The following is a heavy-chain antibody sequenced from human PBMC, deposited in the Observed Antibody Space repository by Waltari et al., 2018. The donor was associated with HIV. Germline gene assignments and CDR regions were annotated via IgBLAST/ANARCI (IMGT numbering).Heavy chain of an antibody. CDR2: NCPGDSDT. Sequence: EVQLVQSGAEVKKPGESLQISCTGSGYSFTSYWIGWVRQMPGKGLEWMGINCPGDSDTRYSPSFQGQVTISADKSISTAYLQWSCLKASVTAMYYCARSKLSGSDAFDIWGQGTMVTVSS. CDR1: GYSFTSYW. CDR3: ARSKLSGSDAFDI. J-gene: IGHJ3*02. D-gene: IGHD1-26*01. V-gene: IGHV5-51*01.